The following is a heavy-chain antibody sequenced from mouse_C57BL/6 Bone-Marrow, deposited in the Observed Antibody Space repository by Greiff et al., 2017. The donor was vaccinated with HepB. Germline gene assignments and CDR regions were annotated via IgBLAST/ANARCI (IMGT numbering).Heavy chain of an antibody. CDR1: GFTFSSYG. Sequence: EVQGVESGGDLVKPGGSLKLSCAASGFTFSSYGMSWVRQTPDKRLEWVATISSGGSYTYYPDRVKGRFTISRDNAKNTLYLQMSSLKSEDTAMYYCARRGIPYYYAMDYWGQGTSVTVSS. CDR2: ISSGGSYT. CDR3: ARRGIPYYYAMDY. V-gene: IGHV5-6*01. J-gene: IGHJ4*01.